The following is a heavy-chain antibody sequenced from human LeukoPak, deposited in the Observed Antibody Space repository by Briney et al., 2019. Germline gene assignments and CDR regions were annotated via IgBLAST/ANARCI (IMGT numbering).Heavy chain of an antibody. D-gene: IGHD6-13*01. V-gene: IGHV3-23*01. Sequence: AGGSLRLSCAASGFTFSDYYMSWIRQAPGKGLAWVSTISGSGGGTYYADSVKGRFTISRDNAKNSLYLQMNSLRAEDTAVYYCAQAAAGMSPTDYWGQGTLVTVSS. CDR2: ISGSGGGT. J-gene: IGHJ4*02. CDR1: GFTFSDYY. CDR3: AQAAAGMSPTDY.